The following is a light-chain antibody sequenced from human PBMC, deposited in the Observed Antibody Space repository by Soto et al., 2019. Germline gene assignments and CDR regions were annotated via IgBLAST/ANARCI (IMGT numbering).Light chain of an antibody. J-gene: IGKJ4*01. CDR3: QQYGRSPLT. V-gene: IGKV3-20*01. CDR2: GAS. Sequence: DIVLTQSPGTLSLSPGDRATHSCRASQSVTSSSLAWYQQKPGQAPRLLIYGASSRATGIPDRFSGSGSGTDFTLTISRLEPEDFAVYFCQQYGRSPLTFGGGTKVEIK. CDR1: QSVTSSS.